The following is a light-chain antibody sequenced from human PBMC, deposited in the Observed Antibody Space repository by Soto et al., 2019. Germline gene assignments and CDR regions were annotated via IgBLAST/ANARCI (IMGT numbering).Light chain of an antibody. CDR2: SAS. Sequence: EIVLTQSPATLSVSPGESANLSCRASQDVNIDLVWYQQKPGQAPKVLMFSASARETGIPARFSGGGSETEFTLTISGLQPEDSAVYYCQQYNTWPFTFGPGTKVDIK. V-gene: IGKV3D-15*01. J-gene: IGKJ3*01. CDR1: QDVNID. CDR3: QQYNTWPFT.